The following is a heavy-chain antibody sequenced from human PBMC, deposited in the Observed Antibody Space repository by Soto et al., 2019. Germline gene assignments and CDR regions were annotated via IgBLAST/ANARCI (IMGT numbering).Heavy chain of an antibody. CDR3: TRAPSYYGSGSDH. D-gene: IGHD3-10*01. CDR2: IKNKANSYIT. Sequence: GGSLRLSCAASGFTFSDPYLDWVRQAPGKGLEWVGRIKNKANSYITEYAASVKGRFSISRDDSKNSLYLQMNSLKSADTAVYYCTRAPSYYGSGSDHWGQGTLVTVSS. J-gene: IGHJ5*02. CDR1: GFTFSDPY. V-gene: IGHV3-72*01.